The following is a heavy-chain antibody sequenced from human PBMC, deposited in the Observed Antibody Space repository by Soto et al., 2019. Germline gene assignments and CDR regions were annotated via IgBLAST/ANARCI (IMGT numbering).Heavy chain of an antibody. D-gene: IGHD3-22*01. J-gene: IGHJ3*02. V-gene: IGHV4-31*03. Sequence: QVQLQESGPGLVKPSQTLSHTCTVSGGSISSGDYYWSWIRHHPGKGLEWIGYIYSSGSTYYNPSLRSRVTISADTSKNQFSLRLSSVTAADTAVYYCVRDYDYDTSRNDAFDIWGQGTMVTVSS. CDR1: GGSISSGDYY. CDR2: IYSSGST. CDR3: VRDYDYDTSRNDAFDI.